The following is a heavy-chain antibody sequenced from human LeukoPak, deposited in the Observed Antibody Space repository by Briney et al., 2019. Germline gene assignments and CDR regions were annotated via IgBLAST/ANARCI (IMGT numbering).Heavy chain of an antibody. CDR2: IYYSVST. CDR1: GVSISSYY. Sequence: SETLSLTCSVSGVSISSYYWSWIRQPPGKGLEWIGHIYYSVSTDYNPSLKSRVLISQDTSKNQFFLSLNSVTAADTAVYYCARDLPEGYMDVWGKGTTVTVSS. V-gene: IGHV4-59*12. D-gene: IGHD1-14*01. CDR3: ARDLPEGYMDV. J-gene: IGHJ6*04.